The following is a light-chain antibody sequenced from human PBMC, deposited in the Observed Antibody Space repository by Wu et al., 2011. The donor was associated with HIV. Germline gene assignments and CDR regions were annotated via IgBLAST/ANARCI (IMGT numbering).Light chain of an antibody. Sequence: TLSCRASQSVSSSYLAWYQPETRPRLPGSSVYGASRRATGIPDRISGSGSGTLFTLTISRLEPEDSAVYFCQQYVSSPTFGQGTRLEIK. CDR2: GAS. CDR1: QSVSSSY. J-gene: IGKJ5*01. V-gene: IGKV3-20*01. CDR3: QQYVSSPT.